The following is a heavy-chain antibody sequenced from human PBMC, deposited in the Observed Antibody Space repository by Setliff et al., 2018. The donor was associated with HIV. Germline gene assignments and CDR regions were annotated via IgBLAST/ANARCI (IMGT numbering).Heavy chain of an antibody. CDR1: GGTFSSYA. CDR3: ARDGRVLQVLRYFDWLYCFDY. D-gene: IGHD3-9*01. Sequence: SVKVSCKASGGTFSSYAISWVRQAPGQGREWMGGIIPILGIANYAQKFQGRVTITADKSTSTAYMELSSLRSEDTAVYYCARDGRVLQVLRYFDWLYCFDYWGQGTLVTVSS. J-gene: IGHJ4*02. CDR2: IIPILGIA. V-gene: IGHV1-69*10.